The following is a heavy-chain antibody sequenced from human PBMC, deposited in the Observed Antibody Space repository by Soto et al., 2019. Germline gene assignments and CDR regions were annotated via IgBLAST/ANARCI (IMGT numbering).Heavy chain of an antibody. Sequence: VKVSCKASGGTFSSYAISWVRQAPGQGLEWMGGIIPIFGTANYAQKFQGRVTITADESTSTAYMELSSLRSEDTAVYYCARGGKQLTKAHFDYWGQGTLVTVSS. CDR3: ARGGKQLTKAHFDY. CDR2: IIPIFGTA. J-gene: IGHJ4*02. V-gene: IGHV1-69*19. D-gene: IGHD6-13*01. CDR1: GGTFSSYA.